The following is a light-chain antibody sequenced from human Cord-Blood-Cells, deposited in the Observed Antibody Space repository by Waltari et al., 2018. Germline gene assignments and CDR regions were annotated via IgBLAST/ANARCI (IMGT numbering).Light chain of an antibody. CDR1: KLGDKY. CDR2: RDS. V-gene: IGLV3-1*01. Sequence: YELTQPPSVSVSPGQTASITCSGDKLGDKYACWYQQKPGQSPVLVIYRDSKRPSGIPERFSGSNSGNTATLTISGTQAMDEADDYCQAWDSSTVVFGGGTKLTVL. J-gene: IGLJ2*01. CDR3: QAWDSSTVV.